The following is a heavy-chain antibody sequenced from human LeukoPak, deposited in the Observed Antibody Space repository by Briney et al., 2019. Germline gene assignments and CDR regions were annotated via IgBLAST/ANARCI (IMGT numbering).Heavy chain of an antibody. D-gene: IGHD3-10*01. V-gene: IGHV1-69*13. CDR3: ARFLSVSFGSGVYYYYGMDV. CDR1: GGTFSSYA. Sequence: GASVKVSCKASGGTFSSYAISWVRQAPGQGLEWMGGIIPIFGTANYAQKFQGRVTITADESTSTAYMELSSLRSEDTAVYYCARFLSVSFGSGVYYYYGMDVWGQGTTVTVSS. CDR2: IIPIFGTA. J-gene: IGHJ6*02.